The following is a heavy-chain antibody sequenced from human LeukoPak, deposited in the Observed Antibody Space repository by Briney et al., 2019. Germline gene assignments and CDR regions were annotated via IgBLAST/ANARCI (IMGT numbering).Heavy chain of an antibody. D-gene: IGHD3-22*01. CDR1: GYSISSGYY. CDR3: ARLGSPYHYDSSGDPEGIFDY. V-gene: IGHV4-38-2*02. Sequence: SETLSLTCTVSGYSISSGYYWGWIRQPPGKGLEWIGSIYHSGSTYYNPSLKSRVTISVGTSKNQFSLKLSSVTAADTAAYYCARLGSPYHYDSSGDPEGIFDYWGQGTLVTVSS. J-gene: IGHJ4*02. CDR2: IYHSGST.